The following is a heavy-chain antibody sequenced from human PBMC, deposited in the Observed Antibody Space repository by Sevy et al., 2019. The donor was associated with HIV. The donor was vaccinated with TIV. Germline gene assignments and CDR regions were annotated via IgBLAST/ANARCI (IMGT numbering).Heavy chain of an antibody. D-gene: IGHD5-12*01. V-gene: IGHV3-33*06. CDR3: AKGGPNSGYDYYFDY. J-gene: IGHJ4*02. CDR1: GFTFSNYA. CDR2: IWYDGSKI. Sequence: GGSLRLSCAASGFTFSNYAMHWVRQAPGKGLAWVALIWYDGSKIFYADSVKGRFTISRDNSESTLYLQMNSLRAEDTALYHFAKGGPNSGYDYYFDYWGQGTLVTVSS.